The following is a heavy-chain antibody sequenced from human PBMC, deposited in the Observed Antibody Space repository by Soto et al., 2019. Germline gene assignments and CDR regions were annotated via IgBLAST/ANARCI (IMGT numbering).Heavy chain of an antibody. Sequence: GFTVSSSQMTWVRQAPGKGLEWISHISASSRTLFYADSVKGRFAISRDNAKNSLYLQMNSLRAEDTAVYYCARSYYDSSASYASYGMDVWGQGTTVTVSS. V-gene: IGHV3-48*01. CDR1: GFTVSSSQ. D-gene: IGHD3-22*01. J-gene: IGHJ6*02. CDR3: ARSYYDSSASYASYGMDV. CDR2: ISASSRTL.